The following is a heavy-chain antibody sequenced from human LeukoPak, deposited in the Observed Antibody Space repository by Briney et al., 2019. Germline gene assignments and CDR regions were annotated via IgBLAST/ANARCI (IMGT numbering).Heavy chain of an antibody. J-gene: IGHJ4*02. CDR2: ISSSGYSI. D-gene: IGHD3-9*01. Sequence: PGGSLRLSCAASGFTFSNFNMNWVRQAPGKGLEWVSCISSSGYSIYYADSVKGRFTISRDNAKNSLYLQMNSLRAEDTAVYYCARDRRYFDWPRGGHFDYWGQGTLVTVSS. V-gene: IGHV3-21*01. CDR3: ARDRRYFDWPRGGHFDY. CDR1: GFTFSNFN.